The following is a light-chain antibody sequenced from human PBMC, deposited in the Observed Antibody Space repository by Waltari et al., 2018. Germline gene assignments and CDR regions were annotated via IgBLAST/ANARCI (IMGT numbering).Light chain of an antibody. CDR1: QSISIY. CDR3: QQSYSTLWT. Sequence: DIQMTQSPSSLSASVGDRVTITCRASQSISIYLNWYQQKPGKAPKLLIYAAFSLQRGVPSRFSGSGSGTDFTLTISSLQPDDFATYYCQQSYSTLWTFGQGTKVEIK. V-gene: IGKV1-39*01. CDR2: AAF. J-gene: IGKJ1*01.